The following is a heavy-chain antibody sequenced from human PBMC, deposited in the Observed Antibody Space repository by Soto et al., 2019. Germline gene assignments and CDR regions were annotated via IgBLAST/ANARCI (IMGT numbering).Heavy chain of an antibody. CDR1: GVSITSYY. CDR3: ARVPVAVAATEDYYGLDV. V-gene: IGHV4-4*07. D-gene: IGHD2-15*01. J-gene: IGHJ6*02. Sequence: ETLSLTCSVSGVSITSYYWSWIRQSAGGGLEWMGRINTDGLSTYSPSFKSRLTMSLDTSKNQVSLRLISVTAADTAVYFCARVPVAVAATEDYYGLDVWGQGTTVTVSS. CDR2: INTDGLS.